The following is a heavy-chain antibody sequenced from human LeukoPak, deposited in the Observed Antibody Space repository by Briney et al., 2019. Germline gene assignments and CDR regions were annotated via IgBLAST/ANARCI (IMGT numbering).Heavy chain of an antibody. Sequence: SQTLSLTCSVSGGSISSGSYYWSWIRQPAGKGLEWIGRICTSGSTNYNPSLKSRVTISVDTSKDQFSLKLSSVTAADTAVYYCAREKDGYNRHYYYHMDVWGKGTTVTVSS. CDR1: GGSISSGSYY. D-gene: IGHD5-24*01. V-gene: IGHV4-61*02. J-gene: IGHJ6*03. CDR3: AREKDGYNRHYYYHMDV. CDR2: ICTSGST.